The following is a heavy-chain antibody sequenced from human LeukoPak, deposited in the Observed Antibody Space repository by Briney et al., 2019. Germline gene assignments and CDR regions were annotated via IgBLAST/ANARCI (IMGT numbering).Heavy chain of an antibody. Sequence: ASVKVSCKASGYTFINYYMHWVRQAPGQGLEWMGIINPSGGSAYYAQKFQGRVTMTSDVSTSTFRMELSSLRSEDTAVYYCARPVDTASLVNWGQGTLVTVSS. CDR1: GYTFINYY. J-gene: IGHJ4*02. CDR2: INPSGGSA. D-gene: IGHD5-18*01. CDR3: ARPVDTASLVN. V-gene: IGHV1-46*01.